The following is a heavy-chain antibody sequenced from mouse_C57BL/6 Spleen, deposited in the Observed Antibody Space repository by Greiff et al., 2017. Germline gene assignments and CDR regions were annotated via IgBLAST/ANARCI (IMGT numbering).Heavy chain of an antibody. V-gene: IGHV5-6*01. D-gene: IGHD2-1*01. Sequence: EVKLVESGGDLVKPGGSLKLSCAASGFTFSSYGMSWVRQTPDKRLEWVATISSGGSYTYYPDSVKGRFTISRDNAKNTLYLQMSSLKSEDTAMYYCARHSLYGNLWYFDVWGTGTTVTVSS. J-gene: IGHJ1*03. CDR2: ISSGGSYT. CDR3: ARHSLYGNLWYFDV. CDR1: GFTFSSYG.